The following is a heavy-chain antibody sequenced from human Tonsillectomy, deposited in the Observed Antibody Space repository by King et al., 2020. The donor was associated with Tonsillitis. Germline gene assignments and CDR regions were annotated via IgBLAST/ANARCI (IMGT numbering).Heavy chain of an antibody. CDR3: ARASGTGYFDY. CDR2: IYYSGST. V-gene: IGHV4-59*01. D-gene: IGHD3/OR15-3a*01. CDR1: GGSISSYY. J-gene: IGHJ4*02. Sequence: QLQESGPGLVKPSETLSLTCTVSGGSISSYYWSWIRQPPGKGLEWIGYIYYSGSTNYNPSLKSRVTISVDTSKNQFSLKLSSVTAADTAVYYCARASGTGYFDYWGQGTLVTVSS.